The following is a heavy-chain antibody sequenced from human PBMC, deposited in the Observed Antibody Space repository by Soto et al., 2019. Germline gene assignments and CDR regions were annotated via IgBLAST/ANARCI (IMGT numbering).Heavy chain of an antibody. CDR2: ISGSGGST. Sequence: GGSLRLSCAASGFTFSTYAMSWVRQAPGKGLEWVSAISGSGGSTYYADSVKGRFTISRDNSKNTLYLQMNSLRAEDTAVYYCAKEGSGWVLVGRDAFDVWGQGTMVTVSS. CDR1: GFTFSTYA. D-gene: IGHD6-25*01. J-gene: IGHJ3*01. CDR3: AKEGSGWVLVGRDAFDV. V-gene: IGHV3-23*01.